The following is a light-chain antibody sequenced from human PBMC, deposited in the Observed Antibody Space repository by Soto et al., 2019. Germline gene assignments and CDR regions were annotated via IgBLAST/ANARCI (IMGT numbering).Light chain of an antibody. V-gene: IGLV1-40*01. CDR2: GYN. CDR3: QSYDSSLSAWV. J-gene: IGLJ2*01. CDR1: SSNIGEGYD. Sequence: QSVLTQPPSVSGAPGQRVTISCTGSSSNIGEGYDVHWYQQLPGTAPKLLVYGYNNRPSGVPDRFSVSKSGTSASLTITGLQTEDEADYYCQSYDSSLSAWVFGGGTNVTVL.